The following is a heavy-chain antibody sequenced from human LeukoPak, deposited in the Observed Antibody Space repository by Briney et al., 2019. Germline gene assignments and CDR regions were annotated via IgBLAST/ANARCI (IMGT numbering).Heavy chain of an antibody. D-gene: IGHD2-2*02. V-gene: IGHV1-2*02. CDR1: GYTFTGYY. J-gene: IGHJ5*02. CDR3: ARDGCSSTSCYTREGNWFDP. CDR2: INPNSGGT. Sequence: ASVKVSCKASGYTFTGYYMHWVRQAPGQGLEWMGWINPNSGGTNYVQKFQGRVTMTRDTSISTAYMELSRLRSDDTAVYYCARDGCSSTSCYTREGNWFDPWGQGTLVTVSS.